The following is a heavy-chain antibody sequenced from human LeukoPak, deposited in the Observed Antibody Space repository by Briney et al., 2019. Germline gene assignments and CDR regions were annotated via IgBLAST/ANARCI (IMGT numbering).Heavy chain of an antibody. J-gene: IGHJ5*02. CDR3: ARGSGIVVVPAAMSPYWFDP. CDR1: GGPISSYY. V-gene: IGHV4-59*01. D-gene: IGHD2-2*01. CDR2: IYYSGST. Sequence: PSETLSLTCTVSGGPISSYYWSWIGQPPGKGLEWFGYIYYSGSTNYNPSLKSRVTISVDTSKNQFSLKLSSVTAADTAVYYCARGSGIVVVPAAMSPYWFDPWGQGNLVTVSS.